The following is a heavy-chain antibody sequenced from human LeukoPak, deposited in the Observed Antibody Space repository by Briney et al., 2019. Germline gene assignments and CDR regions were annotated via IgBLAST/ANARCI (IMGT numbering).Heavy chain of an antibody. Sequence: PGGSLRLSCAASGFTFSTSHVNWVRQAPGKGLEWVAYISTSGATINYADSVKGRFTISRDNAESSLYLQLNSLREDDTAVYYCARGREGYWGQGTLVTVSS. CDR3: ARGREGY. D-gene: IGHD3-10*01. J-gene: IGHJ4*02. V-gene: IGHV3-48*02. CDR1: GFTFSTSH. CDR2: ISTSGATI.